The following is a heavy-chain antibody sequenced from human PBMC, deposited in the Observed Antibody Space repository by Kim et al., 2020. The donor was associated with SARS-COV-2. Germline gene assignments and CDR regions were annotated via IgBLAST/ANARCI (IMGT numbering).Heavy chain of an antibody. J-gene: IGHJ4*02. CDR1: GYTFTSYG. Sequence: ASVKVSCKASGYTFTSYGISWVRQAPGQGLEWMGWISAYNGNTNYAQKLQGRVTMTTDTSTSTAYMELRSLRSDDTAVYYCARGPYGGYDLAQLDYWGQGTLVTVSS. D-gene: IGHD5-12*01. V-gene: IGHV1-18*01. CDR2: ISAYNGNT. CDR3: ARGPYGGYDLAQLDY.